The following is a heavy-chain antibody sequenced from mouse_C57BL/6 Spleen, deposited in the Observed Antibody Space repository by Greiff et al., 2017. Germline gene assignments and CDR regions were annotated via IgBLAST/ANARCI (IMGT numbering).Heavy chain of an antibody. CDR2: ISSGGSYT. CDR1: GFTFSSYG. V-gene: IGHV5-6*01. D-gene: IGHD2-4*01. J-gene: IGHJ3*01. Sequence: EVMLVESGGDLVKPGGSLKLSCAASGFTFSSYGMSWVRQTPDKRLEWVATISSGGSYTYYPDSVKGRFTISRDNAKNTLYLQMSSLKSEDTAMYYCARGDYEFAYWGQGTLVTVSA. CDR3: ARGDYEFAY.